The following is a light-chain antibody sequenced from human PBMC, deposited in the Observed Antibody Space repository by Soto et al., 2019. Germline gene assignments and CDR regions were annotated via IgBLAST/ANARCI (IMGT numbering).Light chain of an antibody. CDR2: KAS. CDR1: QSISSW. V-gene: IGKV1-5*03. J-gene: IGKJ2*01. Sequence: DIQMTQSPSTLSASVGDRVTITCRASQSISSWLAWYQQKPGKAPKLLIYKASSLESGVPSRFRGSGSGTEFTLTIRSLQPDDFATYYCHQYYRYLYTFGQGTKLEIK. CDR3: HQYYRYLYT.